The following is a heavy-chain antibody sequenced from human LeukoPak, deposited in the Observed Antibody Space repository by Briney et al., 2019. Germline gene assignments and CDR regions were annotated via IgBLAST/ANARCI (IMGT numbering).Heavy chain of an antibody. CDR1: GYTFTSYW. CDR3: AAGITMIVVLFDY. J-gene: IGHJ4*02. CDR2: INPSDGSV. V-gene: IGHV1-46*01. Sequence: ASVKVSCKASGYTFTSYWIQWVRQATGQGLEWVGLINPSDGSVAYAHRFQGRVTMTRDTSTSIVYMDLSSLRSEDTAVYYCAAGITMIVVLFDYWGQGTLVTVSS. D-gene: IGHD3-22*01.